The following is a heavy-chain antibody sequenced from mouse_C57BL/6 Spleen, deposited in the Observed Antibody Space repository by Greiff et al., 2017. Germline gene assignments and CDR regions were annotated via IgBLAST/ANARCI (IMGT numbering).Heavy chain of an antibody. D-gene: IGHD2-3*01. CDR1: GFTFSDYG. CDR2: ISSGSSTI. V-gene: IGHV5-17*01. CDR3: ARGDGLGAMDD. Sequence: DVKLVESGGGLVKPGGSLKLSCAASGFTFSDYGMHWVRQAPEKGLEWVAYISSGSSTIYYADTVKGRFTISRDNAKNTLFLQMTSLRSEDTAMYYGARGDGLGAMDDWGQGTSVTVSS. J-gene: IGHJ4*01.